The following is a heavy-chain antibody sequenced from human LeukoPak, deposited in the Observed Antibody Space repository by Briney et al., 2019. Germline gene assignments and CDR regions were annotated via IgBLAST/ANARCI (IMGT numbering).Heavy chain of an antibody. CDR2: ISGSGGST. CDR1: GFTFSSYG. J-gene: IGHJ6*03. Sequence: PGGSLRLSCAASGFTFSSYGMSWVRQAPGKGLEWVSAISGSGGSTYYADSVKGRFTISRDNSKNTLYLQMNSLRAEDTAVYYCARDYTPAMVRGVTYYYYMDVWGKGTTVTVSS. V-gene: IGHV3-23*01. D-gene: IGHD3-10*01. CDR3: ARDYTPAMVRGVTYYYYMDV.